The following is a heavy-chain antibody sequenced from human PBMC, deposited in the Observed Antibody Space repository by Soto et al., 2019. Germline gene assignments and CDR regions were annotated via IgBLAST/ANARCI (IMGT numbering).Heavy chain of an antibody. CDR2: IIPIFGTA. D-gene: IGHD2-2*02. CDR3: ARDDRGPDAIIGGVYDY. CDR1: GGTFSISA. Sequence: ASLPVSCKASGGTFSISAISWVRQAPGQGLEWMGGIIPIFGTANYAQKFQGRVTITADESTSTAYMELSSLRSEDTAVYYCARDDRGPDAIIGGVYDYWGKGT. J-gene: IGHJ4*02. V-gene: IGHV1-69*13.